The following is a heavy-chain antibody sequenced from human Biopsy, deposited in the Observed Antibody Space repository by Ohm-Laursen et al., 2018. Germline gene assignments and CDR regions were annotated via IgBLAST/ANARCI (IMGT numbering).Heavy chain of an antibody. D-gene: IGHD2/OR15-2a*01. V-gene: IGHV4-59*01. CDR2: MYYSGST. Sequence: TLSLTCTVSGGSISSDYWSWIRQTPGKGLEWIGYMYYSGSTNYNPSLKSRVTISVDTSKNQFSLGLNSVTAADTAVYYCARATNSTGWPYYYFYGMDVWGQGTTVTVSS. CDR1: GGSISSDY. CDR3: ARATNSTGWPYYYFYGMDV. J-gene: IGHJ6*02.